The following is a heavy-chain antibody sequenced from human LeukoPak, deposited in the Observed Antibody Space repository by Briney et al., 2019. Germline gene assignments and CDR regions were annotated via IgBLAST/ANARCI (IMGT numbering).Heavy chain of an antibody. V-gene: IGHV4-39*01. CDR2: IGNSGST. Sequence: PSETLSLTCTVSGGSISSSRYYWGWIRQPPGKGLEWIGRIGNSGSTSYNPSLNSRVTISVDTSKNQFSLKLSSVTATDTAVYYCATHPYSNGNNDYNMDVWGQGTSVTVSS. CDR3: ATHPYSNGNNDYNMDV. D-gene: IGHD6-19*01. CDR1: GGSISSSRYY. J-gene: IGHJ6*03.